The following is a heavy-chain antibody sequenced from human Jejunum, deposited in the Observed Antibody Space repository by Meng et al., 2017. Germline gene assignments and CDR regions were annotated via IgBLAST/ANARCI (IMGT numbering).Heavy chain of an antibody. CDR3: ARVERGYSYSYGSGTYYLDN. Sequence: GGSLRLSCAASGFTFSNYEMTWVRQAPGKGLEWVSYISSSGSSKYYADSVKGRFTISRDNAKNSLYLQMSSLRAEETAVYYCARVERGYSYSYGSGTYYLDNWGQGTLVTVSS. D-gene: IGHD3-10*01. J-gene: IGHJ4*02. V-gene: IGHV3-48*03. CDR2: ISSSGSSK. CDR1: GFTFSNYE.